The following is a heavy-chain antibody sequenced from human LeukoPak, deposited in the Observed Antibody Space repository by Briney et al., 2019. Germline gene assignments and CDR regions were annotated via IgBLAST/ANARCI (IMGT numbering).Heavy chain of an antibody. CDR2: IYYSGST. Sequence: SETLSLTCAVYGGSFSGYYWSWIRQPPGKGLEWIGSIYYSGSTYYNPSLKSRVTISVDTSKNQFSLKLSSVTAADTAVYYCARGERYCSSTSCYTPWFDPWGQGTLVTVSS. CDR3: ARGERYCSSTSCYTPWFDP. J-gene: IGHJ5*02. CDR1: GGSFSGYY. V-gene: IGHV4-34*01. D-gene: IGHD2-2*02.